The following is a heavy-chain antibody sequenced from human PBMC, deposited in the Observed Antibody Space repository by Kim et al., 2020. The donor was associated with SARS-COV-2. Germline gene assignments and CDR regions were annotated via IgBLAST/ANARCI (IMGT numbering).Heavy chain of an antibody. Sequence: GGSLRLSCAASGFTFSGSAIHWVRQASGKGLXWVGRXRSKAYSYATTYPTSVKGRFTISRDDSXNTAYLXMNSLKTEDTAVYYCTSVXXTTLXXWDAFDIWGQGTMVTVSS. CDR2: XRSKAYSYAT. V-gene: IGHV3-73*01. D-gene: IGHD1-1*01. CDR1: GFTFSGSA. J-gene: IGHJ3*02. CDR3: TSVXXTTLXXWDAFDI.